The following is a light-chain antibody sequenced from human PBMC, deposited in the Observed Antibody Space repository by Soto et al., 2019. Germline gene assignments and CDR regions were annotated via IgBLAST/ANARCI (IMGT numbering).Light chain of an antibody. Sequence: QPVLTQSPSASASLGASVKLTCTLSSGHSSYAIAWHQQQPEKGPRYLMKLNSDGSHNKGDGIPDRFSGSSSGAERYLTISSLQSEDEGDYYCQTWGTGIQVFGGGTKLTVL. V-gene: IGLV4-69*01. CDR3: QTWGTGIQV. CDR2: LNSDGSH. J-gene: IGLJ3*02. CDR1: SGHSSYA.